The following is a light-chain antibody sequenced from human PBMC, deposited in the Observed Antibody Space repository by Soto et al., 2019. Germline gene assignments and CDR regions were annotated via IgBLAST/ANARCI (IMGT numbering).Light chain of an antibody. CDR1: NSDVGGYNY. J-gene: IGLJ2*01. CDR3: SSYAGSNNVV. Sequence: QSVLTQPPSASGSPGQSVTISCTGTNSDVGGYNYVSWYQQHPGKAPKLMIYEVTKRPSGVPDRFSGSKSGNTASLTVSGLQGDDEADYYCSSYAGSNNVVFGGGTQLTVL. CDR2: EVT. V-gene: IGLV2-8*01.